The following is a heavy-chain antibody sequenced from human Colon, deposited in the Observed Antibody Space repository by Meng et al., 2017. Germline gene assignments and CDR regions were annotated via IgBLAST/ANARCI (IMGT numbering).Heavy chain of an antibody. J-gene: IGHJ4*02. CDR2: IYYNGLT. CDR3: ARELLVTRPLDH. D-gene: IGHD2-21*02. V-gene: IGHV4-61*01. Sequence: SETLSLTCTVSGASVSNGSYYWSWIRQPPGKQLEWIGYIYYNGLTNYNPSLKSRFTMSLDTSKNQFSLKLSSVTDADTAVYYCARELLVTRPLDHWGQGTLVTVSS. CDR1: GASVSNGSYY.